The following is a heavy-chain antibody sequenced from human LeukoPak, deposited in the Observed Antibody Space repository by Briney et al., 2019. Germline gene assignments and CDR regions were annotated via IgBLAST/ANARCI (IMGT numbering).Heavy chain of an antibody. J-gene: IGHJ4*02. Sequence: PGGSLQLSCAASGFRFSNYALSWVRQAPGKGLGWVSTISSSAFGTYYADSVRGRFTISRDNSKNTLYLQMNSLRAEDTAVYYCSKGDHQAGSYSSWDSWGQGTLVTVSS. CDR3: SKGDHQAGSYSSWDS. CDR2: ISSSAFGT. D-gene: IGHD1-26*01. V-gene: IGHV3-23*01. CDR1: GFRFSNYA.